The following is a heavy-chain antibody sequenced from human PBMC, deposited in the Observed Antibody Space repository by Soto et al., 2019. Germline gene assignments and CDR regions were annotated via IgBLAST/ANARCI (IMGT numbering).Heavy chain of an antibody. CDR1: GYTFTGYY. D-gene: IGHD3-22*01. CDR2: INPNSGGT. J-gene: IGHJ4*02. CDR3: ARVVGYHDSSGYIDY. Sequence: GASVKVSCKASGYTFTGYYMHWVRQAPGQGLEWMGWINPNSGGTNYAQKFQGRVTMTRDTSISTAYMELSRLRSDDTAVYYCARVVGYHDSSGYIDYWGQGTLVTVSS. V-gene: IGHV1-2*02.